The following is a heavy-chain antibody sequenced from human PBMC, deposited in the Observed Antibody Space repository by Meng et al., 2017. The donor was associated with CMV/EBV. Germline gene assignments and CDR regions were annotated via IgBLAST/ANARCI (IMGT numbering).Heavy chain of an antibody. Sequence: SETLSLTCAVYGGSFSGYYWSWIRQPPGKGLEWIGEINHSGSTNYNPSLKSRVTISVDTSKNQFSLKLSSVTAADTAVYYCARGPRRGYCSSTSCYTEMPTIPRGYYYYGMDVWGQGTTVTVSS. D-gene: IGHD2-2*02. J-gene: IGHJ6*02. CDR1: GGSFSGYY. V-gene: IGHV4-34*01. CDR3: ARGPRRGYCSSTSCYTEMPTIPRGYYYYGMDV. CDR2: INHSGST.